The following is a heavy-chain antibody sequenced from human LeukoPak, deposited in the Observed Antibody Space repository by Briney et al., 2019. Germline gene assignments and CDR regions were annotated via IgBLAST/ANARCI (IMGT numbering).Heavy chain of an antibody. J-gene: IGHJ6*03. CDR2: IGTAGDT. CDR3: ARGPTALDYYYYMDA. V-gene: IGHV3-13*01. Sequence: GGSLRLSCAASGFAFSSYDMHWVRQATGKGLEWVSAIGTAGDTYYPGSVKGRFTISRENAKNSLYLQMNSLRAGDTAVYYCARGPTALDYYYYMDAWGKGTTVTVSS. CDR1: GFAFSSYD.